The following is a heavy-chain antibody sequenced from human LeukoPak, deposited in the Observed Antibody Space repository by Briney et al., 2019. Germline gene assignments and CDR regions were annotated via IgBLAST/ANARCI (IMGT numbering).Heavy chain of an antibody. D-gene: IGHD3-16*01. CDR3: AREGLPHPSYYYYYMDV. CDR2: IYYSGST. V-gene: IGHV4-39*07. J-gene: IGHJ6*03. Sequence: SETLSLTCTVSGGSISSSSYYWGWIRQPPGKGLEWIGSIYYSGSTYYNPSLKSRVTISVDTSKNQFSLKLSSVTAADTAVYCCAREGLPHPSYYYYYMDVWGKGTTVTVSS. CDR1: GGSISSSSYY.